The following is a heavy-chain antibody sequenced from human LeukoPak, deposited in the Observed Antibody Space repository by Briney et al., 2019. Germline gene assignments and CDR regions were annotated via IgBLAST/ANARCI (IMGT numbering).Heavy chain of an antibody. Sequence: SETLSLTCAVYGGSFSGYYWSWIRQPPGKGLEWIGYIYYSGSTNYNPSRKSRVTISVDTSKNQFSLKLSSVTAADTAVYYCARVYYDILTGYYLPFDYWGQGTLVTVSS. V-gene: IGHV4-59*01. J-gene: IGHJ4*02. CDR3: ARVYYDILTGYYLPFDY. CDR1: GGSFSGYY. D-gene: IGHD3-9*01. CDR2: IYYSGST.